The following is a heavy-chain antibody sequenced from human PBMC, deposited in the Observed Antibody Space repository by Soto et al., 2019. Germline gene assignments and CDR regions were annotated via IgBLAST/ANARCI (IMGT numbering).Heavy chain of an antibody. V-gene: IGHV1-18*01. CDR2: ISAYNGNT. J-gene: IGHJ3*02. CDR3: ARGSRYIAARNDAFDI. CDR1: GYTSTTYG. Sequence: QVHLVQSGAEVKKPGASVKVSCKASGYTSTTYGISWVRQAPEQGLVWMGWISAYNGNTKYAQKFQDRVTMTTDTSTSTAYMELRSLTSDDTAMYYCARGSRYIAARNDAFDIWGRGTMVTVSS. D-gene: IGHD6-6*01.